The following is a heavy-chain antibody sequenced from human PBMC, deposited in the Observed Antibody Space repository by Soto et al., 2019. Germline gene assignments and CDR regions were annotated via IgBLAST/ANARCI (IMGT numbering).Heavy chain of an antibody. Sequence: GGSLRLSCAASGFSFLNYWMTWVRQAPGKGLQRVASIKQDGSEQYYVDSVKGRFTISRDNAKNSLYLQMNSLRVEDTAVYYCARDPNIVVVPAAIYYYYGMDVWGQGTTVTVSS. CDR3: ARDPNIVVVPAAIYYYYGMDV. D-gene: IGHD2-2*01. J-gene: IGHJ6*02. CDR1: GFSFLNYW. CDR2: IKQDGSEQ. V-gene: IGHV3-7*01.